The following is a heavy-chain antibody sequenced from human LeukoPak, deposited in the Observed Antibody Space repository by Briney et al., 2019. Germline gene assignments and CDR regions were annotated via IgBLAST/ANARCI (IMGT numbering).Heavy chain of an antibody. J-gene: IGHJ4*02. CDR1: GYTFTTYW. CDR3: ARCRWFGELSGNYFDY. V-gene: IGHV5-51*01. Sequence: GQSLNISCKGSGYTFTTYWIGWVRQMPGKGLEWMGIIDPVDSDTRYSPSFQGQVTISADKSIHTAYLQWSSLMASDTAMYYCARCRWFGELSGNYFDYWGQGTLVTVSS. CDR2: IDPVDSDT. D-gene: IGHD3-10*01.